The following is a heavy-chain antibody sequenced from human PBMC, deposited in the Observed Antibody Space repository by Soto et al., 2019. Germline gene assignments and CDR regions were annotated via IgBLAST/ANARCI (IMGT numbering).Heavy chain of an antibody. CDR2: ISSSGSTI. CDR1: GFTFSSYE. D-gene: IGHD2-2*01. V-gene: IGHV3-48*03. CDR3: ARDSPGYCSSTSCYVSAFDI. Sequence: EVQLVESGGGLVQPGGSLRLSCAASGFTFSSYEMNWVRQAPGQGLEWVSYISSSGSTIYYADSVKGRFTISRDNAKNSLYLQMNSLRAEDTAVYYCARDSPGYCSSTSCYVSAFDIWGQGTMVTVSS. J-gene: IGHJ3*02.